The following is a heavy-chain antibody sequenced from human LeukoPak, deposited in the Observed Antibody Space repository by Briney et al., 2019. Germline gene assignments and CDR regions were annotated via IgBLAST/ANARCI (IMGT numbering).Heavy chain of an antibody. CDR1: GLTFSSYA. D-gene: IGHD3-10*01. CDR2: ISGSGGST. CDR3: ARGARGSGNASDY. J-gene: IGHJ4*02. Sequence: GGSLRLSCAASGLTFSSYAMSWVRQAPGKGLEWISAISGSGGSTYYADSVRGRYTISRDNSKNTLHLQMNSLRAEDTAVYYGARGARGSGNASDYWGQGTLVTVSS. V-gene: IGHV3-23*01.